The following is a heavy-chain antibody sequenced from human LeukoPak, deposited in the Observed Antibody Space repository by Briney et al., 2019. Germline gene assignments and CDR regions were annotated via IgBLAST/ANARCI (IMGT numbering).Heavy chain of an antibody. V-gene: IGHV1-2*02. CDR2: INPNSGGT. Sequence: GASVKVSCKASGYTFIDYYMHWVRQAPGQGLEWMGWINPNSGGTNYAQNFQGRVTMTRDTSITTVYMEVSWLTSDDTAIYYCARADRLDGGPYLIGPWGQGTLVTVSS. D-gene: IGHD2-21*01. CDR3: ARADRLDGGPYLIGP. J-gene: IGHJ5*02. CDR1: GYTFIDYY.